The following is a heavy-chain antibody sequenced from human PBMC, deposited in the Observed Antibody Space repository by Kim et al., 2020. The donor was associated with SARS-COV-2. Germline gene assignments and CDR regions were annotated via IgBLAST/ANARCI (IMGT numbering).Heavy chain of an antibody. J-gene: IGHJ6*02. D-gene: IGHD2-15*01. CDR1: GYSFTSYW. V-gene: IGHV5-51*01. Sequence: GESLKISCKGSGYSFTSYWIGWVRQMPGKGLEWMGIIYPGDSDTRYSPSFQGQVTISADKSISTAYLQWSSLKASDTAMYYCARLKRGSWYKYYYYGMDVWGQGTTVTVSS. CDR3: ARLKRGSWYKYYYYGMDV. CDR2: IYPGDSDT.